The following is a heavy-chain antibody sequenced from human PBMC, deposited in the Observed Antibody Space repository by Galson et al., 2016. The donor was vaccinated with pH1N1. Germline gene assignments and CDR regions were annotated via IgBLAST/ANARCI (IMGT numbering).Heavy chain of an antibody. Sequence: SVKVSCKASGYTLTSYDINWVRQATGQGLEWMGWMNPNNGNADYAPKFQGRVTLTRNASINTAYMELSSLTSEDTAVYYCAQGPVYWYFDLWGRGTPVIVSS. J-gene: IGHJ2*01. V-gene: IGHV1-8*01. CDR1: GYTLTSYD. CDR2: MNPNNGNA. CDR3: AQGPVYWYFDL.